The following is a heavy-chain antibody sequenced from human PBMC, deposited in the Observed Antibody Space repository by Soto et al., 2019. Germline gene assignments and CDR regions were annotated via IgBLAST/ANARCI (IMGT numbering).Heavy chain of an antibody. CDR2: IYFSGST. D-gene: IGHD2-15*01. Sequence: PSETLSLTCTVSGGSISSSSYYWGWIRQPPGKGLEWIGIIYFSGSTYYNPSLKSRVTISVDTSKNQFSLKLSSVTAADTAVYYCARHTPAISISDHWGQGTLVTVSS. V-gene: IGHV4-39*01. J-gene: IGHJ4*02. CDR3: ARHTPAISISDH. CDR1: GGSISSSSYY.